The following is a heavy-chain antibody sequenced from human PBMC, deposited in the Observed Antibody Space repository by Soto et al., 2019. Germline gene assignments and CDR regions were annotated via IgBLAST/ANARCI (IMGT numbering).Heavy chain of an antibody. CDR3: ARSGGYAYDSTINEHFFDY. V-gene: IGHV5-51*01. D-gene: IGHD5-18*01. CDR1: GYIFRTSW. Sequence: GESLKISCKVSGYIFRTSWIGWLRQMPGKVLEWMGVIYPGDSDTKYSPSFEGQIIMSVDMSISTAYLQLNSLKASDTATYFCARSGGYAYDSTINEHFFDYWGQGTLVTVS. J-gene: IGHJ4*02. CDR2: IYPGDSDT.